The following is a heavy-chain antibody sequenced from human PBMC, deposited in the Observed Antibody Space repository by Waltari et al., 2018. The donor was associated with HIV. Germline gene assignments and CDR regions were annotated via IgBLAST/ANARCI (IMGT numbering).Heavy chain of an antibody. V-gene: IGHV4-38-2*02. J-gene: IGHJ4*02. CDR3: ARDYGGKRRIDY. CDR1: GYSISSGYY. Sequence: QVQLQESGPGLVKPSETLSLTCAVSGYSISSGYYWGWILQPPGKGLEWIGSIYHSGSTYYNPSLKSRVTISVDTSKNQFSLKLSSVTAADTAVYYCARDYGGKRRIDYWGQGTLVTVSS. D-gene: IGHD2-15*01. CDR2: IYHSGST.